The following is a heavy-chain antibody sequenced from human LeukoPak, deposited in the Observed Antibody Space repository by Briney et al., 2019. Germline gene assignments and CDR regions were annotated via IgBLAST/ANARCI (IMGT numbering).Heavy chain of an antibody. J-gene: IGHJ4*02. Sequence: QTGGSLRLSCVVSGFTFGSSWMSWVRQAPGKGLEWVTNIKPDGSEKYYVDSVKGRFTISRDNSRNSLYLDINILRTEDTAIYYCAKDRDSNWYPYFEYWGQGTLITVSS. V-gene: IGHV3-7*03. D-gene: IGHD4-11*01. CDR1: GFTFGSSW. CDR3: AKDRDSNWYPYFEY. CDR2: IKPDGSEK.